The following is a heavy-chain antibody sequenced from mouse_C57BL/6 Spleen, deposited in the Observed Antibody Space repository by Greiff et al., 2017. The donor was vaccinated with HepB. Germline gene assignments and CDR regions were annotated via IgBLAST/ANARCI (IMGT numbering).Heavy chain of an antibody. CDR3: ARHEEKRYGNWYFDV. J-gene: IGHJ1*03. V-gene: IGHV1-62-2*01. Sequence: VQGVESGAELVKPGASVKLSCKASGYTFTEYTIHWVKQRSGQGLEWIGWFYPGSGSIKYNEKFKDKATLTADKSSSTVYMELSRLTSEDSAVYFCARHEEKRYGNWYFDVWGTGTTVTVSS. D-gene: IGHD2-10*02. CDR2: FYPGSGSI. CDR1: GYTFTEYT.